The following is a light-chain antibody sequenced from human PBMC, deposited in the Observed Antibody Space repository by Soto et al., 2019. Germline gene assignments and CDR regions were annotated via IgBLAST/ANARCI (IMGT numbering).Light chain of an antibody. CDR2: DVS. J-gene: IGLJ2*01. V-gene: IGLV2-14*03. CDR3: SSCTSSSTLVV. CDR1: SSDVGGYNC. Sequence: QSVLTQPASVSGSPGQSITISCTGTSSDVGGYNCVSWYQQHPGKAPKLLIYDVSNRPSGVSNRFSGSKSGNTASLTISGLQAEDEADYYCSSCTSSSTLVVFGGGTKLTVL.